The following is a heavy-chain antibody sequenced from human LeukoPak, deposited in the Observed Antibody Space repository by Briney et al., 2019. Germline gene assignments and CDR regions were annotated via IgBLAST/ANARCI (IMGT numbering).Heavy chain of an antibody. CDR2: IKYDGSEE. V-gene: IGHV3-7*05. CDR3: ATYQGYNYGPFDY. J-gene: IGHJ4*02. CDR1: GLTFSSYW. Sequence: PGGSLRLSCAASGLTFSSYWMSWVRQAPGRGLEWVANIKYDGSEEYYVDSVKGRFTISRDNAKNSLYLQMNSLRAEDTAVYYCATYQGYNYGPFDYWGRGALVTVSS. D-gene: IGHD1-1*01.